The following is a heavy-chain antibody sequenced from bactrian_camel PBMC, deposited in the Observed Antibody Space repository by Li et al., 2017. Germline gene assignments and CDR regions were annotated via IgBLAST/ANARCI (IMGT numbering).Heavy chain of an antibody. J-gene: IGHJ4*01. Sequence: QLVESGGGSVQAGGSLTLSCVATGYTLSNVDMGWFRQAPGKEREGVAAISADGGMTGYADSVEGRFTIARDDAKKVVTLEMNRLKPEDTAMYYCAAFDDYRGRCVSPLHEYKYEGRGTQVTVS. CDR1: GYTLSNVD. V-gene: IGHV3-3*01. CDR2: ISADGGMT. D-gene: IGHD1*01. CDR3: AAFDDYRGRCVSPLHEYKY.